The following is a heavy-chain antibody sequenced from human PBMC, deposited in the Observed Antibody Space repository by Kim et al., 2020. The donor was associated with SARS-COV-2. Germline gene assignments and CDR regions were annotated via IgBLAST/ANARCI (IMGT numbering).Heavy chain of an antibody. J-gene: IGHJ4*02. CDR3: ARGRQVALFYY. Sequence: ASVKVSCKASGYTFTSNPLHWVRQAPGQRLEWMGWINADNGNTKYSQKFQGRVTITRDTSATTAYMELSSLRSEDTAMYYCARGRQVALFYYWGQGTLVT. CDR1: GYTFTSNP. V-gene: IGHV1-3*01. D-gene: IGHD5-12*01. CDR2: INADNGNT.